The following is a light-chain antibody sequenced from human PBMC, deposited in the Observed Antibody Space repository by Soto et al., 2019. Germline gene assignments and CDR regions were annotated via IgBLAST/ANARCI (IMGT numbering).Light chain of an antibody. CDR3: MQPLQSWT. Sequence: DIVVTQSPLSLPVTPGEPASISCRSSQSLLHSNGYNYLDWYLQKPGQSPQLPIYLGSNRASGVPDRFSGSGSGTDFTLKISRVEAEDVGVYYCMQPLQSWTFGQGTKVDMK. CDR2: LGS. J-gene: IGKJ1*01. CDR1: QSLLHSNGYNY. V-gene: IGKV2-28*01.